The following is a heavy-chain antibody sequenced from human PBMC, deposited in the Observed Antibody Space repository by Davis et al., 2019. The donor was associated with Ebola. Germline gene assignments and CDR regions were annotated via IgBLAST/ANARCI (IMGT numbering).Heavy chain of an antibody. V-gene: IGHV3-48*03. CDR1: EFTFSSYE. CDR3: AREAPFCGGDCLDY. CDR2: IDSSASTT. Sequence: PGGSLRLSCAASEFTFSSYEMNWVRQAPGKGLEWVSYIDSSASTTYYADSVKGRFPISRDNAKNSLFLQMNSLTAEDTALYYCAREAPFCGGDCLDYWGQGTLVTVSS. J-gene: IGHJ4*02. D-gene: IGHD2-21*01.